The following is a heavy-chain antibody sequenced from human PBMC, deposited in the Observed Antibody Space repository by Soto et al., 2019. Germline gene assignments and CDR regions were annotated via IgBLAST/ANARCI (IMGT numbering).Heavy chain of an antibody. CDR3: ARTEYGDYGEFDY. J-gene: IGHJ4*02. D-gene: IGHD4-17*01. Sequence: SETLSLTCSFLGGSVSNYYWSWIRQPPGKGLEWIGYIYYSGSTSYNPSLKSRVTISVDTSKNQFSLKLSSVTAAATAVYYCARTEYGDYGEFDYWGQGTLVTVSS. CDR2: IYYSGST. CDR1: GGSVSNYY. V-gene: IGHV4-59*02.